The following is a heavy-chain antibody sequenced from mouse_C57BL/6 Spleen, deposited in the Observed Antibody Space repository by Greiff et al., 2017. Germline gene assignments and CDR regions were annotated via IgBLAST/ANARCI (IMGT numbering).Heavy chain of an antibody. CDR1: GFTFSDYY. J-gene: IGHJ4*01. V-gene: IGHV5-12*01. Sequence: EVQRVESGGGLVQPGGSLKLSCAASGFTFSDYYMYWVRQTPEKRLEWVAYISNGGGSTYYPDTVQGRYTISRDNAKNTLYLQMSRLKSEDTAMYYCARLFTAMDYWGQGTSVTVSS. CDR2: ISNGGGST. CDR3: ARLFTAMDY.